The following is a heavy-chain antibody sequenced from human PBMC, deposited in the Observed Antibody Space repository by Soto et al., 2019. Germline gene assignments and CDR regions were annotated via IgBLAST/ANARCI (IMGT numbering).Heavy chain of an antibody. J-gene: IGHJ3*02. CDR1: GYTFTSYA. CDR3: ARGRMTTVTKGCAFDI. Sequence: GASVKVSCKASGYTFTSYAMHWVRQAPGQRLEWMGWINAGNGNTKYSQKFQGRVTITRDTSASTAYMELSSLRSEDTAVYYCARGRMTTVTKGCAFDIWGQGNMVTVSS. CDR2: INAGNGNT. V-gene: IGHV1-3*01. D-gene: IGHD4-17*01.